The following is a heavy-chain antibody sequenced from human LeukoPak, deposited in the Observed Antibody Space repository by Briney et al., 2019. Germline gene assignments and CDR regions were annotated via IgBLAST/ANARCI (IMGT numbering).Heavy chain of an antibody. CDR2: INHSGST. CDR1: GGSISSYY. V-gene: IGHV4-34*01. CDR3: ARRGGYCSGGSCYSDFDY. J-gene: IGHJ4*02. Sequence: SETLSLTCTVSGGSISSYYWSWIRQPPGKGLEWIGEINHSGSTNYNPSLKSRVTISVDTSKNQFSLKLSSVTAADTAVYYCARRGGYCSGGSCYSDFDYWGQGTLVTVSS. D-gene: IGHD2-15*01.